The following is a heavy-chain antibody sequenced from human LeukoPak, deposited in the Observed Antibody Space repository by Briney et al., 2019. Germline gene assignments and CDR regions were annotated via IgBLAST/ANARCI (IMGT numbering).Heavy chain of an antibody. CDR3: SRVGSSGWPNYFDS. CDR1: GFTFSSYD. Sequence: GGSLRLSCAASGFTFSSYDMHWVRQATGKGLEWVSVIGTSGDTYYAGSAKGRFTISRENAKNSLYLQMNSLTAGDTAVYFCSRVGSSGWPNYFDSWGQGTQVTVSS. D-gene: IGHD6-19*01. V-gene: IGHV3-13*04. J-gene: IGHJ4*02. CDR2: IGTSGDT.